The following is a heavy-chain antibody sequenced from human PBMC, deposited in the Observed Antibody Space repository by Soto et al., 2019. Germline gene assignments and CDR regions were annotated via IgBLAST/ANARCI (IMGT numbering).Heavy chain of an antibody. CDR2: ISYDGSNK. Sequence: GGSLRLSCAASVFTFTSYAMSWVRQAPGKGLEWVAVISYDGSNKYYADSVKGRFTISRDNSKNTLYLQMNSLRAEDTAVYYCAKDARSTHSYYYGMDVWGQGTTVTVSS. J-gene: IGHJ6*02. D-gene: IGHD1-1*01. CDR1: VFTFTSYA. V-gene: IGHV3-30*18. CDR3: AKDARSTHSYYYGMDV.